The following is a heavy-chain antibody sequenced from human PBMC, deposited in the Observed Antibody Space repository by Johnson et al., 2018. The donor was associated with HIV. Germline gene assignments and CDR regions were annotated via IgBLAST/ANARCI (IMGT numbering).Heavy chain of an antibody. V-gene: IGHV3-33*05. Sequence: QVQLVESGGGVVQPGRSLRLSCVASGFTFSSYAMHWVRQAPGKGLEWVAVISYDEIDKYYADSVTGRFTVSRDNSKNTLYLQMNSLRGEDTAVYYCARGSQEMVTIWNAFDIWGQGTMVTVSS. CDR1: GFTFSSYA. J-gene: IGHJ3*02. CDR3: ARGSQEMVTIWNAFDI. D-gene: IGHD5-24*01. CDR2: ISYDEIDK.